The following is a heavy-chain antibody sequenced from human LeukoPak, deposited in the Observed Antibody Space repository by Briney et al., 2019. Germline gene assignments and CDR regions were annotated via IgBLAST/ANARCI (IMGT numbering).Heavy chain of an antibody. J-gene: IGHJ6*03. CDR2: INHSGST. CDR3: ARGDRYYDFWSGYYPPLYYYYMNV. Sequence: SETLSLTCAVYGGSFSDYYWSWIRQPPGKGLEWMGEINHSGSTNYNPSLKSRVTISVDASKNQFSLKLSSVTAADTAVYYCARGDRYYDFWSGYYPPLYYYYMNVWGKGTTVTVSS. D-gene: IGHD3-3*01. V-gene: IGHV4-34*01. CDR1: GGSFSDYY.